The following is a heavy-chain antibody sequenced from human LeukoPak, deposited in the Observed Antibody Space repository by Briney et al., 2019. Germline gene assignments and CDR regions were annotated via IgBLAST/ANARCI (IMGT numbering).Heavy chain of an antibody. D-gene: IGHD1-14*01. J-gene: IGHJ4*02. CDR3: ARDVEAARTYDY. V-gene: IGHV1-46*01. CDR2: INPSGGST. Sequence: ASVKVSCKASGYTFTSYYMHWVRQAPGQGLEWMGIINPSGGSTSYAQKFQGRVTMTRDTSTSTVYMELSSLRSEDTAVYCCARDVEAARTYDYWGQGTLVTVSS. CDR1: GYTFTSYY.